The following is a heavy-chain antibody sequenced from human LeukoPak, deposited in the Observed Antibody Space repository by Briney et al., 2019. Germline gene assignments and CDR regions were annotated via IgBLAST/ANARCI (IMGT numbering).Heavy chain of an antibody. CDR2: FDPEGGET. V-gene: IGHV1-24*01. CDR1: GYTLTELS. Sequence: ASVKVSCKVSGYTLTELSMHWARQAPGKGLEWMGGFDPEGGETIYAQKFQGRVTMTEDTSTDTAYMELSSLRSEDTAVYYCVCCSSTSCYGGYYFDYWGQGTLVTVSS. CDR3: VCCSSTSCYGGYYFDY. D-gene: IGHD2-2*01. J-gene: IGHJ4*02.